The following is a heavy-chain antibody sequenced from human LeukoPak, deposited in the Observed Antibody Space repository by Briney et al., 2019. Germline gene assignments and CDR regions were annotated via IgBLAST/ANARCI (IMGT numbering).Heavy chain of an antibody. V-gene: IGHV1-18*04. D-gene: IGHD4-17*01. CDR2: ISAYNGNT. CDR1: GYTFTGYG. Sequence: ASVKVSCKASGYTFTGYGISRVRQAPGQGLEWMGWISAYNGNTNYAQKLQGRVTMTTDTSTSTAYMELRSLRSDDTAVYYCARGSYGDYEFEFSVYWGQGTLVTVSS. J-gene: IGHJ4*02. CDR3: ARGSYGDYEFEFSVY.